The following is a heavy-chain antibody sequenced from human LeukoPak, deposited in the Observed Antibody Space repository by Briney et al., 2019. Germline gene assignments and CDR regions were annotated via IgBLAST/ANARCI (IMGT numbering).Heavy chain of an antibody. Sequence: GGSLRLSCAASGFTFNSYWMNWVRQDPGKGLEWVANIKEDGSEKYYVDSVKGRFTISRDNAKNSLYLQMNSLRAEDTAVYYCARGVDVWGQGTTVTVS. CDR3: ARGVDV. V-gene: IGHV3-7*04. J-gene: IGHJ6*02. CDR2: IKEDGSEK. CDR1: GFTFNSYW.